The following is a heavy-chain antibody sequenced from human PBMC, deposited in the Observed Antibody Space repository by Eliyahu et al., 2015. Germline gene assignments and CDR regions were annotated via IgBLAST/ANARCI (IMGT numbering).Heavy chain of an antibody. CDR1: GFXFRXFG. D-gene: IGHD3-3*01. V-gene: IGHV3-30*18. CDR2: IXFDGSHI. CDR3: AKAKKYNDIWSGLAIDS. J-gene: IGHJ4*02. Sequence: QVQLVESGGAVVQPGRSLRLSCAASGFXFRXFGMPWVRQAXGKGLEWVXVIXFDGSHIXYGDSLKGRFTISRDNSKDALFLQMNSLSVADTAVYYCAKAKKYNDIWSGLAIDSWGQGALVTVSS.